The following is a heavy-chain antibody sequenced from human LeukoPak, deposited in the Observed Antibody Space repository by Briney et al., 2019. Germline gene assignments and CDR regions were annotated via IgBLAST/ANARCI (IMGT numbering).Heavy chain of an antibody. CDR3: ARDFGYSSSVLAPFDY. J-gene: IGHJ4*02. Sequence: SVKVSCKASGGTFNSYAISWVRQAPGQGLEWMGGIIPIFGTANYAQKFQGRVTITTDESTSTAYMELSSLRSEDTAVYYCARDFGYSSSVLAPFDYWGQGTLVTVSS. CDR2: IIPIFGTA. CDR1: GGTFNSYA. D-gene: IGHD6-6*01. V-gene: IGHV1-69*05.